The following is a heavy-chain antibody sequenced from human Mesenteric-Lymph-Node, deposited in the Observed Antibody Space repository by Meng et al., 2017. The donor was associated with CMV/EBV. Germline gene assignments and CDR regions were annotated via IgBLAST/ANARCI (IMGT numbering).Heavy chain of an antibody. D-gene: IGHD6-19*01. J-gene: IGHJ6*02. CDR3: AKDFSGWSGYFYGMDV. CDR1: GFTFSSYS. CDR2: ISSSSSYI. Sequence: GESLKISCAASGFTFSSYSMNWVRQAPGKGLEWVSSISSSSSYIYYADSVKGRFTISRDNAKNSLYLQMNSLRAEDTAVYYCAKDFSGWSGYFYGMDVWGQGTTVTVSS. V-gene: IGHV3-21*04.